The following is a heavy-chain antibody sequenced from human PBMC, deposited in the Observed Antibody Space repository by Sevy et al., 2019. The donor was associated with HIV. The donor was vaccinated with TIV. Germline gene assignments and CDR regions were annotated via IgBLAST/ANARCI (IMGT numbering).Heavy chain of an antibody. D-gene: IGHD6-25*01. CDR2: TRNKADGYTT. CDR1: GFTFSDHY. J-gene: IGHJ4*02. Sequence: LTCVASGFTFSDHYMEWVRQAPGKGLEWVGRTRNKADGYTTEYVASVKGRFTISRDDSKNSLYVQMNSLKTEDTAVYYCATHAGIAAADRVFDYWGQGTLVTVSS. CDR3: ATHAGIAAADRVFDY. V-gene: IGHV3-72*01.